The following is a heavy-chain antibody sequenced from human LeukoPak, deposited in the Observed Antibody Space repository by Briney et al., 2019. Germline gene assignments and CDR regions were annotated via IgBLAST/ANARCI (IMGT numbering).Heavy chain of an antibody. Sequence: GGSLRLSCAASGFTVSSNYMSWVRQAPGKGLEWVSVIYSGGRTYYADPVKGRFTISRDNAKNTLYLQMNSLRAEDTAVYYCARGFSYNHFDYWGQGTLVTVSS. J-gene: IGHJ4*02. V-gene: IGHV3-53*01. CDR2: IYSGGRT. D-gene: IGHD5-24*01. CDR3: ARGFSYNHFDY. CDR1: GFTVSSNY.